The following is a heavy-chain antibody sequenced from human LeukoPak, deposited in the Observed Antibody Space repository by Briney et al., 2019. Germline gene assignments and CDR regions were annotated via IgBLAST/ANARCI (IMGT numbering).Heavy chain of an antibody. D-gene: IGHD3-9*01. J-gene: IGHJ4*02. CDR2: VSYDESNK. CDR1: GFTFNSYS. Sequence: GGSLRLSCAASGFTFNSYSMHWVRQAPGKGLEWVAVVSYDESNKYYADSVKGRFTISRDNSKNTLYLLMNSLRVDDTALYYCARDYDILTAYLSFWGQGTLVTVSS. CDR3: ARDYDILTAYLSF. V-gene: IGHV3-30*04.